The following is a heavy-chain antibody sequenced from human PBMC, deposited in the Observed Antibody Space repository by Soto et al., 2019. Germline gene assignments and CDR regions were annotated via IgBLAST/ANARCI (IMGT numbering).Heavy chain of an antibody. Sequence: SETLSLTCSVSGDSVSTDRYFWTWIRQPPGKGLEWIAYISYTGDTNYNPSLKSRVTISIDTSRNQFSLTLTSVTAADTAVYFCARIVVGATVDLGGQGSLVTVSS. V-gene: IGHV4-61*01. CDR1: GDSVSTDRYF. CDR2: ISYTGDT. D-gene: IGHD1-26*01. CDR3: ARIVVGATVDL. J-gene: IGHJ5*02.